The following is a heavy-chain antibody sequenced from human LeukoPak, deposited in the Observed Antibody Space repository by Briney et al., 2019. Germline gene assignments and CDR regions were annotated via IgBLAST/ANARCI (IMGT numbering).Heavy chain of an antibody. D-gene: IGHD6-19*01. Sequence: GGSLRLSCAASGFTFSNYRMNWVREAPGKGLEWVSYISSSSTTIYYADSVKGRFTISRDNARNSLYLQMNSLRAEDTAVYYCARGPYTSGHYFDYWGQGTLATVSS. CDR3: ARGPYTSGHYFDY. V-gene: IGHV3-48*04. CDR2: ISSSSTTI. CDR1: GFTFSNYR. J-gene: IGHJ4*02.